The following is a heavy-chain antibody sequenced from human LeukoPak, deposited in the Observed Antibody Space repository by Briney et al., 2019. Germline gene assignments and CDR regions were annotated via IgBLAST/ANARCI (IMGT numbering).Heavy chain of an antibody. V-gene: IGHV3-15*01. Sequence: GGSLRLSCAVSGITLSNYGMSWVRQAPGKGLEWVGRIKSKTDGGTTDYAAPVKGRFTISRDDSKNTLYLQMNSLKTEDTAVYYCTTARTTVVTLSDYYYYGMDVWGQGTTVTVSS. CDR3: TTARTTVVTLSDYYYYGMDV. D-gene: IGHD4-23*01. CDR2: IKSKTDGGTT. J-gene: IGHJ6*02. CDR1: GITLSNYG.